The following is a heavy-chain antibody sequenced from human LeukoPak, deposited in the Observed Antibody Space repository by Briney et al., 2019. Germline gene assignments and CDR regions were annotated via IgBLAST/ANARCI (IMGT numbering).Heavy chain of an antibody. V-gene: IGHV3-11*04. CDR2: ISSSGTTM. D-gene: IGHD5-24*01. CDR1: GFTFSDYC. CDR3: ARDILGRGGSNVWRPPGTAAEF. Sequence: GGSLRLSCAASGFTFSDYCMSWIRQAPGKGLEWISYISSSGTTMYYADSVKGRFTISRDNAKNSLYLQMHSLRVEDTAIYYCARDILGRGGSNVWRPPGTAAEFWGQGTLVTVSS. J-gene: IGHJ4*02.